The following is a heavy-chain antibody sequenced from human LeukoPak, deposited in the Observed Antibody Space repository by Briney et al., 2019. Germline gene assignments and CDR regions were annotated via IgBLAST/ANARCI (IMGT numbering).Heavy chain of an antibody. CDR2: IKQDGSEK. CDR3: AKISGLLLWFGEPPDAFDI. Sequence: GGSLRLSCAASGFTFSSYWMSWVRQAPGKGLEWVANIKQDGSEKYYVDSVKGRFTISRDNAKNSLYLQMNSLRAEDTAVYYCAKISGLLLWFGEPPDAFDIWGQGTMVTVSS. CDR1: GFTFSSYW. J-gene: IGHJ3*02. V-gene: IGHV3-7*03. D-gene: IGHD3-10*01.